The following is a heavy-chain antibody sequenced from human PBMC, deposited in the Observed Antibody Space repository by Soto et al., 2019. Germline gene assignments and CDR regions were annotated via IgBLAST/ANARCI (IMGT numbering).Heavy chain of an antibody. CDR1: GGTFSSYT. J-gene: IGHJ6*02. CDR2: IIPILGIA. CDR3: ARGGYCSGGSCYEYYYGMDV. V-gene: IGHV1-69*02. D-gene: IGHD2-15*01. Sequence: QVQLVQSGAEVKKPGSSVKVSCKASGGTFSSYTISWVRQAPGQGLEWMGRIIPILGIANYAQKFQGRVTITADKSTSTAYMELSSLRSEDTDVYYCARGGYCSGGSCYEYYYGMDVWGQGTTVTVSS.